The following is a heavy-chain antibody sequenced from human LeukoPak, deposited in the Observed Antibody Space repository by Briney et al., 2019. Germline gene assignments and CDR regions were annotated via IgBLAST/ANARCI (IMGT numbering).Heavy chain of an antibody. V-gene: IGHV1-18*01. Sequence: SVPVSYKDSSYTFTSYGKRWMPQAPGQGLEWMGWISTHNGNTNYAQKFQGRVTMTTDTSTSTAYMELRSLRSDDTAVYYCAGGASYVILTGYSYFDYWGQGTLVTVSS. D-gene: IGHD3-9*01. J-gene: IGHJ4*02. CDR1: SYTFTSYG. CDR2: ISTHNGNT. CDR3: AGGASYVILTGYSYFDY.